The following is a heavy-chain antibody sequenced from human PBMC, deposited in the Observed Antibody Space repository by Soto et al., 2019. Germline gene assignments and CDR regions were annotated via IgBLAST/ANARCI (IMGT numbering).Heavy chain of an antibody. V-gene: IGHV3-23*01. J-gene: IGHJ4*02. Sequence: QTGGPLRLSCAASGFTFSSYAMSWVRQAPGRGLEWVSAVSGSGGSTYYADSVKGRLTISRDNSKNTLYLQMNSLRAEDTAVYYCAKCNEGYNYGSLDYWGQGTLVTVSS. D-gene: IGHD1-1*01. CDR1: GFTFSSYA. CDR3: AKCNEGYNYGSLDY. CDR2: VSGSGGST.